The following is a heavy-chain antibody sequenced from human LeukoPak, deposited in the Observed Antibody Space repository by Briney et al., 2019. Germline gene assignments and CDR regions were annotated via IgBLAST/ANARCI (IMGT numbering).Heavy chain of an antibody. CDR1: GFTFSDYG. D-gene: IGHD5-24*01. J-gene: IGHJ6*03. Sequence: PGGSLRLSCAASGFTFSDYGLHWVRQAPGKGLEWAALIWHDGSNKYYADSVMGRFTISRDNSKNTLYLQMNSLRAEDTAMYYCAKDGDAYTEFYYYYMDVWGKGTTVTVSS. CDR3: AKDGDAYTEFYYYYMDV. CDR2: IWHDGSNK. V-gene: IGHV3-33*06.